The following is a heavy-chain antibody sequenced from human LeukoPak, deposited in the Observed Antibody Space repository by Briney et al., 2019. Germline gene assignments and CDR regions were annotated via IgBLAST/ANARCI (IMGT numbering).Heavy chain of an antibody. J-gene: IGHJ4*02. CDR3: AKSPWDDILTGYYLDY. D-gene: IGHD3-9*01. CDR1: GFTFSSYG. Sequence: GGSLRLSCAASGFTFSSYGMSWVRQAPGRGLEWVSGISGSGGSTYYADSVKGRFTISRDNSKNTLYLQMNSLRAEDTAVYYCAKSPWDDILTGYYLDYWGQGTLVTVSS. V-gene: IGHV3-23*01. CDR2: ISGSGGST.